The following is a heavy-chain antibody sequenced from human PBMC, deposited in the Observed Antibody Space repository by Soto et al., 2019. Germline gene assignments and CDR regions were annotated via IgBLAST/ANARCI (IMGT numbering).Heavy chain of an antibody. CDR2: IIPIFGTA. V-gene: IGHV1-69*06. CDR1: GGTFSSYA. J-gene: IGHJ4*02. CDR3: ARIVPAAIGMDY. D-gene: IGHD2-2*01. Sequence: SVKVSCKASGGTFSSYAISWVRQAPGQGLEWMGGIIPIFGTANYAQKFQGRVTITADKSTSTAYMELSSLRSEDTAVYYCARIVPAAIGMDYWGQGTLVTVSS.